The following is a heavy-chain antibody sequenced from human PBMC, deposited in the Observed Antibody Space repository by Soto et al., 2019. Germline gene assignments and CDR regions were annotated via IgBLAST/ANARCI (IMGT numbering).Heavy chain of an antibody. D-gene: IGHD4-17*01. CDR3: ARTTMTFYYFDF. V-gene: IGHV1-46*01. CDR1: GYTFTSYY. Sequence: ASVKVSCKASGYTFTSYYMHWVRQAPGQGLEWMGVIEPSGGSRSYTQKFQGRVTMTRDTSTSTVYMKLSSLRSEDTAVYYCARTTMTFYYFDFWGQGTLVTVSS. J-gene: IGHJ4*02. CDR2: IEPSGGSR.